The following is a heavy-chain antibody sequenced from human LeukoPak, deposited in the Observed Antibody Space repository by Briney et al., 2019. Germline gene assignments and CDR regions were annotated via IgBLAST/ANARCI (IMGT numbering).Heavy chain of an antibody. D-gene: IGHD3-22*01. J-gene: IGHJ4*02. V-gene: IGHV1-2*02. Sequence: ASVKVSCKASGYTFTVYFMHWVRQAPGQGLEWMGWINPNSGGSNYAQKFQGRVTMTRDTSISTAYMELSRLRSDDTAVYYCARELNYDSSGYYFDYWGQGTLVTVSS. CDR3: ARELNYDSSGYYFDY. CDR1: GYTFTVYF. CDR2: INPNSGGS.